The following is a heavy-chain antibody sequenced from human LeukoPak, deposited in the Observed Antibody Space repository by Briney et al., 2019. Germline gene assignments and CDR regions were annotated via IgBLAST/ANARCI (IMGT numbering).Heavy chain of an antibody. CDR3: AREILAPGKTHDY. V-gene: IGHV3-23*01. CDR1: GFTFSNYG. Sequence: GGSLRLSRAASGFTFSNYGMSWVRQAPGKGLEWVSAISGSGGSTYYADSVKGRFTISRDNSKNTLYLQMNSLRAEDTAVYYCAREILAPGKTHDYWGQGTLVTVSS. J-gene: IGHJ4*02. CDR2: ISGSGGST.